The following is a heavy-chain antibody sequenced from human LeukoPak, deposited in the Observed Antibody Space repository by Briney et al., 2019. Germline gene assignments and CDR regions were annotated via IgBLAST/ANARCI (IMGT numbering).Heavy chain of an antibody. CDR3: ATVGYSSSMNWFDP. CDR2: ISVYNGNT. V-gene: IGHV1-18*01. CDR1: GYTFTFYG. D-gene: IGHD6-13*01. J-gene: IGHJ5*02. Sequence: GASVKVSCKASGYTFTFYGISWVRQAPGQGLEWMGWISVYNGNTNYEQKLQGRVTMTTDTSTSTAYMEVRSLRSEDTAVYYCATVGYSSSMNWFDPWGQGTLVTVSS.